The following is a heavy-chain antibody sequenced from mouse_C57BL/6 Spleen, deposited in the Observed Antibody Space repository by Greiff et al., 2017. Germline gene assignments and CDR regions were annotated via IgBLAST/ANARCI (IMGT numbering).Heavy chain of an antibody. CDR3: ARVTQAQLSYAMDY. CDR1: GYTFTSYW. CDR2: IGQSDDYT. V-gene: IGHV1-50*01. J-gene: IGHJ4*01. D-gene: IGHD2-13*01. Sequence: QVQLQQPGAELVKPGASVKLSCKASGYTFTSYWMQWVKQRPGKGLEWIGDIGQSDDYTNYNQKLKGKATLTVDTSSSTAYMQLSSLTSEDSAVYYCARVTQAQLSYAMDYWGQGTSVTVSS.